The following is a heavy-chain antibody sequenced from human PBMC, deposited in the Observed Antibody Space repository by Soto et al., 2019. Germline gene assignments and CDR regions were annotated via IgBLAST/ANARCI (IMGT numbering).Heavy chain of an antibody. CDR1: GFTFSSYE. CDR3: ASSTSGFWSGYPRDV. J-gene: IGHJ6*02. CDR2: ISSSGSTI. Sequence: PGGSLRLSCAASGFTFSSYEMNWVRQAPGKGLEWVSYISSSGSTIYYADSVKGRFTISRDNAKNSLYLQMNSLRAEDTAVYYCASSTSGFWSGYPRDVWGQGNTVTVSS. D-gene: IGHD3-3*01. V-gene: IGHV3-48*03.